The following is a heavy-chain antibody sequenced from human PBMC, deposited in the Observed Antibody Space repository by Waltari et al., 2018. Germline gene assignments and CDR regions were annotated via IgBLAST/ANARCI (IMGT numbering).Heavy chain of an antibody. Sequence: EVHLVESGGGLVQPGGSLRLSGAASGVTFSTYWMTWVRQAPGKGLEWLANINGDGSQKNYVDSVKGRFTISRDTANNSLYLQMNSLRAEDTAVYYCARDPHYSNFDYWGQGTLVTVSS. CDR1: GVTFSTYW. CDR3: ARDPHYSNFDY. D-gene: IGHD4-4*01. V-gene: IGHV3-7*01. J-gene: IGHJ4*02. CDR2: INGDGSQK.